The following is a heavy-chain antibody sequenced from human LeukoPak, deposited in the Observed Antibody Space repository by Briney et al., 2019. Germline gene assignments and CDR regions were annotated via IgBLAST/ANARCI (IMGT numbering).Heavy chain of an antibody. CDR2: IYRSGIT. Sequence: SETLSLTCAVSGASISSYNCWGWVRQSPGKVLEWIGEIYRSGITNYNPSLKSRVTISVDKSKNQFSLKLNSVTAADTAMYYCARGASTVTGYFDYWGQGTLVTVSS. CDR3: ARGASTVTGYFDY. J-gene: IGHJ4*02. CDR1: GASISSYNC. V-gene: IGHV4-4*02. D-gene: IGHD4-17*01.